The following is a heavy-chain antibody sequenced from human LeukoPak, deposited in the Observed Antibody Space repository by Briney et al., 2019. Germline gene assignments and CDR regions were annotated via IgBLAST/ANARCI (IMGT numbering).Heavy chain of an antibody. J-gene: IGHJ4*02. CDR2: IRTKTDGGTT. CDR3: TRLLAY. Sequence: PGGSLRLSCAASGFTVSSNYMSWVRQAPGKGLEWVGRIRTKTDGGTTDYAAPVKGRFTISRDDSKNTLYLQMNSLKIEDTAVYYCTRLLAYWGQGTLVTVSS. CDR1: GFTVSSNY. D-gene: IGHD2-21*01. V-gene: IGHV3-15*01.